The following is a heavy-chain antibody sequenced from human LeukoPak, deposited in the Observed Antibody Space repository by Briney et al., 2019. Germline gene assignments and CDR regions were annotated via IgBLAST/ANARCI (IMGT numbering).Heavy chain of an antibody. V-gene: IGHV4-59*01. J-gene: IGHJ4*02. Sequence: SSETLSLTCTVSGGSISSYYWSWIRQPPGKGLEWIGYLYYSGSAKYNPSLKSRVTISVDKSENHFSLKLSSVTAADTAVYYCARKGSGTYSPFDYWGPGTLVTVSS. CDR3: ARKGSGTYSPFDY. CDR2: LYYSGSA. CDR1: GGSISSYY. D-gene: IGHD1-26*01.